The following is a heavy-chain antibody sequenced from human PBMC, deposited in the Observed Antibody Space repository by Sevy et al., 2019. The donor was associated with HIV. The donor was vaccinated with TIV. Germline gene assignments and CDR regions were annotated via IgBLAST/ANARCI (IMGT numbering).Heavy chain of an antibody. CDR2: ISGSGITT. D-gene: IGHD3-10*01. Sequence: GGSLRLSCAASGFSFSSYAMSWVRQAPGKGLEWVSGISGSGITTYYADSVKGRFTISRDNSKNTLHLQMNSLRAEDTAVYYSARVAGSGTYYSGDFDYWGQGTLVTVSS. V-gene: IGHV3-23*01. CDR3: ARVAGSGTYYSGDFDY. CDR1: GFSFSSYA. J-gene: IGHJ4*02.